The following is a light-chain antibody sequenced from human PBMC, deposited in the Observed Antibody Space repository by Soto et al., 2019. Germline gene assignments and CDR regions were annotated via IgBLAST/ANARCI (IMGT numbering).Light chain of an antibody. CDR3: SSYTSSSIDYV. V-gene: IGLV2-14*01. Sequence: QSALTQPASVSGSPGQSITISCTGTSSDVGGYNYVSWYQQQPGKAPKLMIYEVSNRPSGVSNRFSGSKSGNTASLTISGLQAEDEADHYCSSYTSSSIDYVFGTGTKLTVL. CDR1: SSDVGGYNY. J-gene: IGLJ1*01. CDR2: EVS.